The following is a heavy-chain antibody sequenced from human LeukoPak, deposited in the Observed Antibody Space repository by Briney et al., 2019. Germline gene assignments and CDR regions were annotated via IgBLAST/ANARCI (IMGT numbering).Heavy chain of an antibody. CDR1: GGSISNKY. D-gene: IGHD2-2*01. CDR2: IYYSGST. V-gene: IGHV4-59*08. Sequence: PSETLSLNCTVSGGSISNKYWSWIRQPPGQGLDWIGYIYYSGSTNYNPSLKSRVTILVDTSKNQFSLKVNSVTAADTAVYYCARGDCSSTICYSPMDVWGKGTTVTVSS. CDR3: ARGDCSSTICYSPMDV. J-gene: IGHJ6*03.